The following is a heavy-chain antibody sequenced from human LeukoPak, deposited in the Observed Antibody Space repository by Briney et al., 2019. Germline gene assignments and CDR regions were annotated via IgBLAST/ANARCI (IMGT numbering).Heavy chain of an antibody. D-gene: IGHD3-16*02. CDR2: IRDDGSTR. CDR3: ASESLDTNIDY. CDR1: GFTFSTYG. V-gene: IGHV3-48*03. Sequence: GGSLTLSCAVSGFTFSTYGMSWVRQAPGTGLEWVCNIRDDGSTRYYADSLKGRFTISRDNAKNSLYLQMNSLGVEDSAVCYCASESLDTNIDYWGQGTLVTGSS. J-gene: IGHJ4*01.